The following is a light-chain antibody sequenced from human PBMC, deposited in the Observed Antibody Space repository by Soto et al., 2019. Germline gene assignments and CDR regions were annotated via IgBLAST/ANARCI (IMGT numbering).Light chain of an antibody. V-gene: IGLV2-14*03. Sequence: QSALTQPASVSGSPGLSITISCTETSSDVGGYNYVSWYQHHPGKAPKLMIFDVSNRPSGVSNRFSGSKSGNTASLTISGLQPEDEADYYCSSYTTSNTRQIVFGTGTKVTVL. CDR3: SSYTTSNTRQIV. CDR2: DVS. J-gene: IGLJ1*01. CDR1: SSDVGGYNY.